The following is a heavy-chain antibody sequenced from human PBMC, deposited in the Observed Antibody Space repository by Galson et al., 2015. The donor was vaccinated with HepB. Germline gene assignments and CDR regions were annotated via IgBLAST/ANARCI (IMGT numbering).Heavy chain of an antibody. CDR1: GFTFSSYA. Sequence: SLRLSCAASGFTFSSYAMSWVRQAPGKGLEWVSAISGSGGSTYYADSVKGRFTISRDNSKNTLYLQMNSLRAEDTAVYYCARTYYYGSGSPSGFFPPFDYWGQGTLVTVSS. J-gene: IGHJ4*02. D-gene: IGHD3-10*01. CDR3: ARTYYYGSGSPSGFFPPFDY. V-gene: IGHV3-23*01. CDR2: ISGSGGST.